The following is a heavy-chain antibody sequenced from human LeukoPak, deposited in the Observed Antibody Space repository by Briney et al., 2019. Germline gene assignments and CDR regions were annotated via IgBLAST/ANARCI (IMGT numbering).Heavy chain of an antibody. CDR2: IYYSGST. D-gene: IGHD6-19*01. V-gene: IGHV4-59*01. CDR1: GGSISSYY. J-gene: IGHJ6*02. Sequence: SETLSLTCTVSGGSISSYYWSWIRQPPGKGLEWIGYIYYSGSTNYNPSLKSRVTISVDTSKNQFSLKLSSVTAADTAVYYCARDSARISVTGARAMDVWGQGTTVTVSS. CDR3: ARDSARISVTGARAMDV.